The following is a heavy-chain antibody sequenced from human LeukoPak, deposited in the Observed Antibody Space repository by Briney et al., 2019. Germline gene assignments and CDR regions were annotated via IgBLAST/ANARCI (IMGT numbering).Heavy chain of an antibody. CDR2: ISAYNGNT. V-gene: IGHV1-18*01. CDR3: ARDQPPLVVVSANSYDAFDI. J-gene: IGHJ3*02. CDR1: GYTFTSYG. D-gene: IGHD2-15*01. Sequence: EASVKVSCKASGYTFTSYGISWVRQAPGQGLEWMGWISAYNGNTNYVQKFQGRVTMTTDTSTSTAYMELRSLRSDDTAVYYCARDQPPLVVVSANSYDAFDIWGQGTMVTVSS.